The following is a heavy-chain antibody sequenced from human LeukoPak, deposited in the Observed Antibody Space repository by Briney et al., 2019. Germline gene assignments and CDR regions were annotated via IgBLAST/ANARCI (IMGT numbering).Heavy chain of an antibody. CDR1: GFIFSNYW. Sequence: GGSLRLSCAASGFIFSNYWMSWVCQAPGKGLEWVAHIKPDGSEKYHVDSVKGRFTISRDNAKNSVYLQMNSLRAGDTAVYFCARTVRVVDYWGQGTQVTVSS. CDR3: ARTVRVVDY. CDR2: IKPDGSEK. V-gene: IGHV3-7*01. J-gene: IGHJ4*02. D-gene: IGHD1-1*01.